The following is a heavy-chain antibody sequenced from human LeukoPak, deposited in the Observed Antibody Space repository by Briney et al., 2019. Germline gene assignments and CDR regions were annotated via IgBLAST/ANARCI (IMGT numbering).Heavy chain of an antibody. CDR3: GRYSSSSGWFDP. D-gene: IGHD6-6*01. CDR1: GCSISSRSYY. J-gene: IGHJ5*02. CDR2: IYYSGST. V-gene: IGHV4-39*01. Sequence: SETLSLTCTASGCSISSRSYYWGGIRQPPGKGLVWIRTIYYSGSTYYSASLKSRVIISVDTYNNQSSLRLSCVPTADTAVDYCGRYSSSSGWFDPWGPGTLVTVSS.